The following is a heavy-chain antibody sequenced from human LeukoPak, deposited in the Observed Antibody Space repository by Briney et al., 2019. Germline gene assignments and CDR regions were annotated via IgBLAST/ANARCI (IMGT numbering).Heavy chain of an antibody. CDR3: ARAGATVTTGEGMDA. CDR2: IYYSGST. V-gene: IGHV4-30-4*01. J-gene: IGHJ6*02. CDR1: GGSLSSGDYY. Sequence: SQTLSLTCTVSGGSLSSGDYYWSWIRQPPGKGLEWIGYIYYSGSTYYNPSLKSRGSISLDTSKNQFSLKLSSVTAADTAVYYCARAGATVTTGEGMDAWGQGTTVTVSS. D-gene: IGHD4-17*01.